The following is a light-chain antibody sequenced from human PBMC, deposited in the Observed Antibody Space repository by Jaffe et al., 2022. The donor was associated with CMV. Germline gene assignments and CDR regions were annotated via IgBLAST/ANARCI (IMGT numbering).Light chain of an antibody. CDR2: DVS. J-gene: IGLJ1*01. Sequence: QSALTQPASVSGSPGQSITISCTGTTSDVGGYNYVSWYQQHPGKVPKLMIYDVSHRPSGVSNRFSGSKSGKTASLTISGLQAEDEAHYYCSSYTSISTHVFGTGTKVTVL. V-gene: IGLV2-14*03. CDR3: SSYTSISTHV. CDR1: TSDVGGYNY.